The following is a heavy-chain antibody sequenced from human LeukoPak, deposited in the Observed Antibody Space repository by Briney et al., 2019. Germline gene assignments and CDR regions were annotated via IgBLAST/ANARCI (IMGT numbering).Heavy chain of an antibody. D-gene: IGHD5-18*01. J-gene: IGHJ4*02. Sequence: PSETLSLTCAVYGGSFSGYYWTWIRQTPGKGLEWIGEFNHIGSINYNPSLKSRVTISVDTSKNQFSLKVISVTAADTAVYYCARDLGGVVDTAGGDYWGQGTLVTVSS. CDR3: ARDLGGVVDTAGGDY. V-gene: IGHV4-34*01. CDR1: GGSFSGYY. CDR2: FNHIGSI.